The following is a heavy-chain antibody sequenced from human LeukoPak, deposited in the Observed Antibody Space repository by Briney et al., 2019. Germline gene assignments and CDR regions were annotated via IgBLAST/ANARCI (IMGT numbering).Heavy chain of an antibody. V-gene: IGHV4-59*01. D-gene: IGHD1-14*01. CDR3: ASHRPGNDAFDI. Sequence: SEPLSLTCSVSGGSISSYYWSWIRQPPGKGLEWIGYIYYSGSTNYNPSLKSRVTISVDTSKNQFSLKLSSVTAADTAVYYCASHRPGNDAFDIWGQGTMVTVSS. CDR2: IYYSGST. CDR1: GGSISSYY. J-gene: IGHJ3*02.